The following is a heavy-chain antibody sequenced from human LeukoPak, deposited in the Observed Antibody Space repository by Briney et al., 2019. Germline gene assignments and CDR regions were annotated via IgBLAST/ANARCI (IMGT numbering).Heavy chain of an antibody. D-gene: IGHD2-2*01. V-gene: IGHV3-74*01. CDR1: GFTFRTYW. CDR3: ARDEAYQLLL. CDR2: INGDGSST. Sequence: GGSLRLSCAASGFTFRTYWMHWVRQAPGKGLVWVSRINGDGSSTDYADSVKGRFTISRDNGKNMVYLQMNSLRDEDTAVYYCARDEAYQLLLWGRGTLVTVSS. J-gene: IGHJ4*02.